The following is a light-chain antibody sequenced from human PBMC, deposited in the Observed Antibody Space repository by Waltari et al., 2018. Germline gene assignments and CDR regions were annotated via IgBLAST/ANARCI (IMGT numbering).Light chain of an antibody. CDR1: SSDVGGYNY. V-gene: IGLV2-8*01. J-gene: IGLJ1*01. CDR2: EVS. Sequence: QSALTQPPSASGSPGQSVTISCTRTSSDVGGYNYVSWYQQHPGKAPKLMISEVSKRPSGVPDRFSGSKSGNTASLTVSGLQAEDEADYYCSSYAGSNNYVFGTGTKVTVL. CDR3: SSYAGSNNYV.